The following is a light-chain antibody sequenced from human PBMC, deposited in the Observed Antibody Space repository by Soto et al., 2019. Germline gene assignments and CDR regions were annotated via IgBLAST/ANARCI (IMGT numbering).Light chain of an antibody. J-gene: IGLJ1*01. CDR3: TSYTSTSTYV. CDR1: SSDVGAYNY. V-gene: IGLV2-14*01. Sequence: QSALTQPASVSGPPGQSITISCTGTSSDVGAYNYVFWYQHHPGKAPRLVIYDVTNRPSGISDRFSGSKSGNTASLTISGLLAEDEADYYCTSYTSTSTYVFGTGTKVTVL. CDR2: DVT.